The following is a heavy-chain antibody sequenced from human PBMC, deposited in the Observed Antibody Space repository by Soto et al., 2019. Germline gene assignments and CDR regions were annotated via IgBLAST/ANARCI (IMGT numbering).Heavy chain of an antibody. V-gene: IGHV1-18*01. CDR3: ARGTTVREWWNYYGMDV. D-gene: IGHD4-4*01. CDR1: GYTFTSYG. J-gene: IGHJ6*02. CDR2: ISAYNGNT. Sequence: QVQLVQSGAEVKKPGASVKVSCKASGYTFTSYGISWVRQAPGQGLEWMGWISAYNGNTNYAQKLQGRVTRTTDTSTSTAYMELRSLRSDDTAVYYCARGTTVREWWNYYGMDVWGQGTTVTVSS.